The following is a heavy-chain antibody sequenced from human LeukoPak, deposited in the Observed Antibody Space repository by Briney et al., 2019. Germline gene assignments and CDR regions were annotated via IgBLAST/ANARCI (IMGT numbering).Heavy chain of an antibody. D-gene: IGHD3-22*01. CDR2: IYYSGST. CDR3: ARVLTTDSYDSSGYYLPSYYFDY. J-gene: IGHJ4*02. Sequence: SETPSLTCTVSGGSIINYYWSWIRQPPGKGLEWIGYIYYSGSTNYNPSPKSRVTISLDTSKNQFSLKLSSVTAADTAVYYCARVLTTDSYDSSGYYLPSYYFDYWGQGTLVSVSS. V-gene: IGHV4-59*01. CDR1: GGSIINYY.